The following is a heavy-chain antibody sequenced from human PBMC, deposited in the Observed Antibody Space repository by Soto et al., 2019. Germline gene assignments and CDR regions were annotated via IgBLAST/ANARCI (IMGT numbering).Heavy chain of an antibody. J-gene: IGHJ2*01. D-gene: IGHD3-22*01. Sequence: QVQLVQSGAEVKKPGSSVKVSCKASGGTFSSYTISWVRQAPGQGLEWMGRIIPILGIANYAQKVQGRVTITADKSTSTAYMELSSLSSEDTAVYYCARDYYDSSGYSQPYWYFDLWGRGTLVTVSS. V-gene: IGHV1-69*08. CDR1: GGTFSSYT. CDR3: ARDYYDSSGYSQPYWYFDL. CDR2: IIPILGIA.